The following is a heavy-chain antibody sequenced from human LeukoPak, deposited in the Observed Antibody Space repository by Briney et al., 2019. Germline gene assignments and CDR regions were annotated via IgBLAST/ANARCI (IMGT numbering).Heavy chain of an antibody. CDR1: GYSISSGYY. J-gene: IGHJ3*02. CDR3: ARYGYSGSSGMAAFDI. Sequence: PSETLSLTCTVSGYSISSGYYWGWIRQPPGKGLEWIGSIYHSGSTYYNPSLKSRVTISVDTSKNQFSLKLSSVTAADTAVYYCARYGYSGSSGMAAFDIWGQGTMVTVSS. D-gene: IGHD1-26*01. CDR2: IYHSGST. V-gene: IGHV4-38-2*02.